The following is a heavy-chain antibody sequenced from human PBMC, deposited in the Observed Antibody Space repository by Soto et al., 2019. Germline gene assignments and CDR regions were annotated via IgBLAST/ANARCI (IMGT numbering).Heavy chain of an antibody. CDR3: AREAAAGTLFWFDP. CDR2: INPNSGGT. J-gene: IGHJ5*02. CDR1: GYTFTGYY. Sequence: ASVKVSCKASGYTFTGYYMHWVRQAPGQGLEWMGWINPNSGGTNYAQKFQGWVTMTRDTSISTAYMELSRLRSDDTAVYYCAREAAAGTLFWFDPWGQGTLVTVSS. D-gene: IGHD6-13*01. V-gene: IGHV1-2*04.